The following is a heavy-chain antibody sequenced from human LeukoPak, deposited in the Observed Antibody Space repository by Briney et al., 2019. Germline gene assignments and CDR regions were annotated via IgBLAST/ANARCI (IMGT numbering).Heavy chain of an antibody. CDR1: GYTFTSYA. D-gene: IGHD3-3*01. J-gene: IGHJ3*02. V-gene: IGHV7-4-1*02. CDR2: INTNTGNP. Sequence: GASVKVSCKASGYTFTSYAMNWVRQAPGQGLEWMGCINTNTGNPTYAQGFTGRFVFSLDTSVSTAYLQISSLKAEDTAVYYCARDDFWSAPIGYDDAFDIWGQGTMVTVSS. CDR3: ARDDFWSAPIGYDDAFDI.